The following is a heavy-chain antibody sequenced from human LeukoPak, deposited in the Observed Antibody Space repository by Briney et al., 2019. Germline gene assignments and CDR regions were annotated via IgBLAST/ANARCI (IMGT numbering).Heavy chain of an antibody. J-gene: IGHJ4*02. Sequence: GGSLRLSCAASGFTFSSSEMNWVRQAPGKGLEWVSYISSSGTTIYYADSVKGRFTTSRDNAKNSLYLQMNSLRAEDTAVYYCARDRYCSSASCYGGDYWGQGTLVTVSS. CDR3: ARDRYCSSASCYGGDY. V-gene: IGHV3-48*03. CDR1: GFTFSSSE. D-gene: IGHD2-2*01. CDR2: ISSSGTTI.